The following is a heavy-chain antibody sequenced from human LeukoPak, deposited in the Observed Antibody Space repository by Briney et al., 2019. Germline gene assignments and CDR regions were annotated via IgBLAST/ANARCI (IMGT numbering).Heavy chain of an antibody. D-gene: IGHD3-22*01. CDR3: ARVRYYYDSSGSDY. Sequence: ASVKVSCKASGYTFTSYGISWVRPAPGQGLEWMGIINPSGGSTSYAQKFQGRVTMTRDTSTSTVYMELSSLRSEDTAVYYCARVRYYYDSSGSDYWGQGTLVTVSS. CDR1: GYTFTSYG. CDR2: INPSGGST. J-gene: IGHJ4*02. V-gene: IGHV1-46*01.